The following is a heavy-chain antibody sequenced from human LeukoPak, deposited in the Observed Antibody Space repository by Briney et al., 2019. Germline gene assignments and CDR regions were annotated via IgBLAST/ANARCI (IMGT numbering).Heavy chain of an antibody. Sequence: GGSLRLSCAASGFTFSSYVMHWVRQAPGKGLEWVALISYDGRNKYYADSVKGRFTISRDNFKNTLSLQTNSLRAEDTAVYYCAKDRDLSFDYWGQGTLVTVSS. CDR3: AKDRDLSFDY. CDR1: GFTFSSYV. J-gene: IGHJ4*02. D-gene: IGHD3-10*01. V-gene: IGHV3-30*18. CDR2: ISYDGRNK.